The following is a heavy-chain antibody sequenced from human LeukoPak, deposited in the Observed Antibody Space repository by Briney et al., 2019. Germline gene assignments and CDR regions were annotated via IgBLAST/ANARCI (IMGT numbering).Heavy chain of an antibody. CDR2: ISGSGGST. Sequence: GGSLRLSCVVSGFTFSNYAMSWVRQAPGKGLEWVSAISGSGGSTYYADSVKGRFTISRDNSKNTLYLQMNSLRAEDTAVYYCAKEQGGWLRYPTFDYWGQGTLVTVSS. CDR1: GFTFSNYA. J-gene: IGHJ4*02. D-gene: IGHD5-12*01. V-gene: IGHV3-23*01. CDR3: AKEQGGWLRYPTFDY.